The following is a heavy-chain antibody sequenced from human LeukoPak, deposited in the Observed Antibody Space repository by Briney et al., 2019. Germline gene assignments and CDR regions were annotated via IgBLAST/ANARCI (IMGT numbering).Heavy chain of an antibody. CDR1: GFTFSSYS. J-gene: IGHJ5*02. D-gene: IGHD1/OR15-1a*01. Sequence: GGSLRLSCAASGFTFSSYSMNWVRQAPGKGLEWVSSISSSSSYIYYADSVKGRFTISRDNAKNSLYLQMNSLRAEDTAVYYCAAFMNKARGGSWFDPWGQGTLVTVSS. CDR3: AAFMNKARGGSWFDP. V-gene: IGHV3-21*01. CDR2: ISSSSSYI.